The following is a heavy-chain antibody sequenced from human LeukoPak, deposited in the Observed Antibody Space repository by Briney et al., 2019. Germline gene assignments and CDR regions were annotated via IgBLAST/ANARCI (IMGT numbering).Heavy chain of an antibody. CDR3: ARGDSGDLYLDY. D-gene: IGHD4-17*01. V-gene: IGHV3-21*01. J-gene: IGHJ4*02. CDR1: GFTFISHT. CDR2: ISSSGSHI. Sequence: GGSLRLSCAASGFTFISHTMNWVRQAPGKGLEWISSISSSGSHIFQVDSVKGRFTISRDNARHSLYLQMSSLRAEDTAVYYCARGDSGDLYLDYWGQGTRVTVSS.